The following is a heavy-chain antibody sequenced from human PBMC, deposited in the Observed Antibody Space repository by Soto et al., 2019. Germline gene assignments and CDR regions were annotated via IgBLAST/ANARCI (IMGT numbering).Heavy chain of an antibody. CDR3: ARGRGYSSGWGAYYYGMDV. CDR2: INHSGST. V-gene: IGHV4-34*01. D-gene: IGHD6-19*01. J-gene: IGHJ6*02. CDR1: GGSFSGYY. Sequence: QVQLQQWGAGLLKPSETLSLTCAVYGGSFSGYYWNWIRQPPGKGLEWIGEINHSGSTNYNPSLNVRVTISVGTSKNQFSLKLSSVTAADTAVYYCARGRGYSSGWGAYYYGMDVWGQGTTVTVSS.